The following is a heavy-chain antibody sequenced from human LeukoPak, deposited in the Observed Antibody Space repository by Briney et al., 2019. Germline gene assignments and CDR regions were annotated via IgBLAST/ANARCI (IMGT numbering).Heavy chain of an antibody. CDR3: ASRSQGVEN. D-gene: IGHD3-10*01. CDR1: GLTFSNYW. J-gene: IGHJ4*02. V-gene: IGHV3-74*01. CDR2: ISSDGSST. Sequence: TGVSLRLSCAVSGLTFSNYWMHWVRQAPGKGLIWVSRISSDGSSTNYADSVKGRFTISRDNAKNTVSLQMKSLRADDTAVYYCASRSQGVENWGQGTLVTVSS.